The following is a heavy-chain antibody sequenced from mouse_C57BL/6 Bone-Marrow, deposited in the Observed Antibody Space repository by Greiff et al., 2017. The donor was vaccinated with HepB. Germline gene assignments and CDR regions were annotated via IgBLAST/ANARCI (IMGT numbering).Heavy chain of an antibody. D-gene: IGHD1-1*01. V-gene: IGHV1-9*01. CDR1: GYTFTGYW. CDR3: AIFSFFVTTSRFAY. J-gene: IGHJ3*01. Sequence: VQLQQSGAELMKPGASVKLSCKATGYTFTGYWIEWVKQRPGHGLEWIGEILPGSGSTNYNEKFKGKATFTADTSSNTAYMQLSSLTTEDSAIYYCAIFSFFVTTSRFAYWGQGTLVTVSA. CDR2: ILPGSGST.